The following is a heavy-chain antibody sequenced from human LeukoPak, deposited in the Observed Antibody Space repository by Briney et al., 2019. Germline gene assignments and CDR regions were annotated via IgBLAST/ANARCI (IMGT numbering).Heavy chain of an antibody. CDR2: IYPGDSDT. J-gene: IGHJ4*02. CDR3: ARPTIAALDY. Sequence: GESLKISCKTSGYSFSNYWIHWVRQMPGKGLEWIGIIYPGDSDTRYSPSFQGQVTISADKSISTAYLQWSSLKASDTAMYYCARPTIAALDYWGQGTLVTVSS. CDR1: GYSFSNYW. D-gene: IGHD6-6*01. V-gene: IGHV5-51*01.